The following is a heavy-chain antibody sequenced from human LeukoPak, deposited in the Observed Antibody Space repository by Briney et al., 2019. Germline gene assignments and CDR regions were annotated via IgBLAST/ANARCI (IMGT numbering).Heavy chain of an antibody. CDR1: GGSISGYH. J-gene: IGHJ5*02. D-gene: IGHD2-15*01. CDR3: ARHWSHSVAQFGRSYWFDP. CDR2: MDTSGHT. V-gene: IGHV4-4*07. Sequence: SETLSLTCIVSGGSISGYHWSWIRQPAGKGLEWIGHMDTSGHTNYNSSLMSRVTMSVDTSKNQFSLRLTSVTAADTAVYYCARHWSHSVAQFGRSYWFDPWGQGTLVTVSS.